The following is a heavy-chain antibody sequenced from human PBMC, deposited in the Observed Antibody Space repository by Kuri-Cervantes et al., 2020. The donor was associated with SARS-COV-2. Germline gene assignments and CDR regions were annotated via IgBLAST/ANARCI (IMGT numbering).Heavy chain of an antibody. CDR1: GFTFSSYG. D-gene: IGHD6-13*01. J-gene: IGHJ6*03. V-gene: IGHV3-33*01. CDR2: IWYDGSNK. Sequence: GESLKISCAASGFTFSSYGMHWVRQAPGKGLEWVAVIWYDGSNKYYADSVKGRFTISRDNSKNTLYLQMNSLRDEDTAVYYCARVRGSSPTDYYYYYYMDVWGKGTTVTVSS. CDR3: ARVRGSSPTDYYYYYYMDV.